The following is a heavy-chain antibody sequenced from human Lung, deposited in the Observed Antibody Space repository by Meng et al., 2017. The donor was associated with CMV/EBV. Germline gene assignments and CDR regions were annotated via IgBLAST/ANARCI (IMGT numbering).Heavy chain of an antibody. CDR2: IIPILGIA. J-gene: IGHJ6*02. V-gene: IGHV1-69*10. CDR3: ARAIIRGVPAVDYYYGMDV. Sequence: SMXVSXKASGGTFSSYAISWVRQAPGQGLEWMGGIIPILGIANYAQKFQSRVTITADKSTSTAYMELSSLRSEGTAVYYCARAIIRGVPAVDYYYGMDVWGQGTTVTVSS. D-gene: IGHD2-2*01. CDR1: GGTFSSYA.